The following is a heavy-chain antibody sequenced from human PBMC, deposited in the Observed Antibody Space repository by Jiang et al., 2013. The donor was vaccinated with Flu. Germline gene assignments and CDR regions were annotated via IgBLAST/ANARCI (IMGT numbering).Heavy chain of an antibody. CDR2: IIPIVGTA. D-gene: IGHD6-13*01. J-gene: IGHJ6*01. V-gene: IGHV1-69*13. CDR1: GYTFTSFG. Sequence: GAEVKKPGDSVKVSCTASGYTFTSFGISWVRQAPGQGLEWMGGIIPIVGTAKYAQRFQGRLTISAHESTRTADIELSSLTSDDTAVYYCARGSQAADYYYGMDVWGPRDHSHRL. CDR3: ARGSQAADYYYGMDV.